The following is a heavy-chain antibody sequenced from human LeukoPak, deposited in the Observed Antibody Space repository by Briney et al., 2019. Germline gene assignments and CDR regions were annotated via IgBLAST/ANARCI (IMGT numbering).Heavy chain of an antibody. CDR1: GASISSFY. Sequence: PSETLSLTCTVSGASISSFYWSWIRQPPGKGLEWIGYVYHSGSTNYNPSLKSRVTISADTSKNHFSLKLISVTAADTAIYYCAREDASGGTHLDYWGQGTLVTVSS. CDR3: AREDASGGTHLDY. V-gene: IGHV4-59*01. CDR2: VYHSGST. D-gene: IGHD4-23*01. J-gene: IGHJ4*02.